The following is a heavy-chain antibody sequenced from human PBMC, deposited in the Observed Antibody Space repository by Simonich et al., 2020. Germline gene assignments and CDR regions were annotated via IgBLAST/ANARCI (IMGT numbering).Heavy chain of an antibody. Sequence: QVQLQESGPGLVKPSETLSLTCAVSGYSISSGYYWGWIRQPPWKGLEWIGSIYHSGRTSYNPSLKSRVTISVDTSKNQFSLKRSSVTAADTAVYYCARVGYSNYYYYGMDVWGQGTTVTVSS. D-gene: IGHD6-13*01. CDR2: IYHSGRT. V-gene: IGHV4-38-2*01. CDR1: GYSISSGYY. CDR3: ARVGYSNYYYYGMDV. J-gene: IGHJ6*02.